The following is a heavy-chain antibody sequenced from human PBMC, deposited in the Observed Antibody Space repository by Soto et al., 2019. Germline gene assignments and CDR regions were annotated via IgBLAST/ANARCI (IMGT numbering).Heavy chain of an antibody. Sequence: GGSLRLSCAASGFTFSSYWMSWVRQAPGKGLEWVANIKQDGSEKYYVDSVKGRFTISRDNAKNSLYLQMNSLRAEDTAVYYCAGCDYGEDLGSFDIWGQGTMVTVSS. CDR2: IKQDGSEK. CDR3: AGCDYGEDLGSFDI. J-gene: IGHJ3*02. CDR1: GFTFSSYW. V-gene: IGHV3-7*01. D-gene: IGHD4-17*01.